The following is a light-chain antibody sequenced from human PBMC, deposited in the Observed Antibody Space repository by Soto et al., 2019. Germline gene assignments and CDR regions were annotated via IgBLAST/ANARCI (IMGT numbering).Light chain of an antibody. CDR2: AAS. CDR3: QQYYSYPWT. V-gene: IGKV1-27*01. J-gene: IGKJ1*01. Sequence: DVQVTQSQDSLSASIGDRVNLSCLTSRGIYNYLAWYQQKPGQVPKLLINAASSLQSGVPSRFSGSGSGTDFTLTISCLQSEDFATYYCQQYYSYPWTFGQGTKVDIK. CDR1: RGIYNY.